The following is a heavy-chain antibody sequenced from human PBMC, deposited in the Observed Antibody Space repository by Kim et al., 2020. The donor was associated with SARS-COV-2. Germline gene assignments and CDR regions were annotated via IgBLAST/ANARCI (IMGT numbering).Heavy chain of an antibody. V-gene: IGHV4-59*08. Sequence: SETLSLTCSVSGDSMYDFYWNWIRQPPGKGLEWIGYVSSTGSTSYSPSLGSRVTISEDRSKKQFSLILSSVTAADTAVYYCARHRYYDRCDFDYWGQGTLVTVSS. CDR3: ARHRYYDRCDFDY. CDR2: VSSTGST. CDR1: GDSMYDFY. D-gene: IGHD3-22*01. J-gene: IGHJ4*02.